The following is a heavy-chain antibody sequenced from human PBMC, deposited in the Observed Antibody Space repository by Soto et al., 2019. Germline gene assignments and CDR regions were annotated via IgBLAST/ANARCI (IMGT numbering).Heavy chain of an antibody. D-gene: IGHD3-22*01. CDR3: ARQIVVVTRCDY. CDR2: IYYSGST. CDR1: GGSISSSSYY. V-gene: IGHV4-39*01. J-gene: IGHJ4*02. Sequence: SETLSLTCTVSGGSISSSSYYWGWIRQPPGKGLEWIGSIYYSGSTYYNPSLKSRVTISVDTSKNQFSLKLSSVTAADTAVYYCARQIVVVTRCDYWGQGTLVTVSS.